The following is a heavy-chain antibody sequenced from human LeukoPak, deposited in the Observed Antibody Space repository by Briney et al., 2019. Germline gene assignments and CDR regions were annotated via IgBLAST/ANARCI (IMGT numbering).Heavy chain of an antibody. J-gene: IGHJ4*02. V-gene: IGHV3-23*01. Sequence: GGSLGLSCAASGFTFSSYAMSWVRQAPEKGLEWVSAISGNGDITYYADAVKGRFSGSRDNSKNTLYLQLNSLRAEDTAVYYCAKDLRGTLSSRGPFEYWGQGTLVTVSS. D-gene: IGHD1-1*01. CDR3: AKDLRGTLSSRGPFEY. CDR2: ISGNGDIT. CDR1: GFTFSSYA.